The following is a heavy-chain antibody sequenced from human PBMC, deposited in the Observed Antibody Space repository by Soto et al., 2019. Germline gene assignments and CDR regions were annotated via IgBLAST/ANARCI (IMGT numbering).Heavy chain of an antibody. CDR2: IFDSGSA. V-gene: IGHV4-31*02. Sequence: QVQLQESGPGLVKPSQTLSLTCYVSGGSITSGGYSWTWIRHQPGKALQWIGYIFDSGSAYYNPSLKGRLTISVDTGKNLFPLGLSSVTAADPAVYYCARGCGYYRNFDSGGQGTLVSVSS. CDR3: ARGCGYYRNFDS. J-gene: IGHJ4*02. D-gene: IGHD3-22*01. CDR1: GGSITSGGYS.